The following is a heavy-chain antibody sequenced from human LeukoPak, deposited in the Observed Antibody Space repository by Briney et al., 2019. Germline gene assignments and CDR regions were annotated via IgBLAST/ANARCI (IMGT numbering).Heavy chain of an antibody. CDR3: AKGRSYGSSGYEFDF. J-gene: IGHJ4*02. Sequence: GGSLRLSCAASGFTFNSYGMHWVRQAPGKGLEWVAVISYDGSHKSYVDSVKGRFTISRDDSKSTLFLQMNSLRGEDTAVYYCAKGRSYGSSGYEFDFWGQGTLVTVSS. CDR2: ISYDGSHK. V-gene: IGHV3-30*18. D-gene: IGHD3-22*01. CDR1: GFTFNSYG.